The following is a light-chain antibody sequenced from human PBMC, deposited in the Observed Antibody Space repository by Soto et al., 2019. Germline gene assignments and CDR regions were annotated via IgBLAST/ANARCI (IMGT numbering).Light chain of an antibody. CDR3: TSFTTSNTYV. CDR2: EVG. CDR1: SSDVGAYKH. J-gene: IGLJ1*01. Sequence: QSVLTQPASVSGCPGQSITVSCTGTSSDVGAYKHVSWYQRHPGKAPKLMIFEVGNRPSGVSNRFSGSKSGNTASLTISGLQPEDEADYYCTSFTTSNTYVFGTGTKVTVL. V-gene: IGLV2-14*01.